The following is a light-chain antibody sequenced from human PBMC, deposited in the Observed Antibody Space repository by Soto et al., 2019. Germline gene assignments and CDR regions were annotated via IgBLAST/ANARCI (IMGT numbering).Light chain of an antibody. CDR2: GAS. V-gene: IGKV3-15*01. CDR1: QSVSSN. J-gene: IGKJ1*01. Sequence: EIVMTQSPATLSVYPGERATLSCRASQSVSSNLAWYQQKPGQGPRLLIHGASTRATGIPARFSGSGSGTEFTLTISSLQSEDFAVYYCQQYNNWPPKFGQGTKVEIK. CDR3: QQYNNWPPK.